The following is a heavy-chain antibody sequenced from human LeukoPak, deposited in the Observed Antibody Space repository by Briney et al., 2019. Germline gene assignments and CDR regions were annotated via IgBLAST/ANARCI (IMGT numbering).Heavy chain of an antibody. V-gene: IGHV3-21*01. CDR1: GFTFSSYS. D-gene: IGHD2-2*02. CDR2: ISSSSSYI. J-gene: IGHJ4*02. Sequence: GGSLRLSCAASGFTFSSYSMSWVRQAPGKGLEWVSSISSSSSYIYYADSMKGRFTISRDNAKNSLYLQMNSLRAEDTAVYYCAVDCSSSSCYTNGDDYFDYWGQGTLVTVSS. CDR3: AVDCSSSSCYTNGDDYFDY.